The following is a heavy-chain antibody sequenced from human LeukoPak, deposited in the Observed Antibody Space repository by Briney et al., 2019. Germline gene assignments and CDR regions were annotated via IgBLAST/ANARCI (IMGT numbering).Heavy chain of an antibody. J-gene: IGHJ5*02. Sequence: SETLSLTCTVSGGSISSYYWSWIRQPPGKGLEWIGYIYYSGSTNYNPSLKSRVTISVDTSKNQFSLKLSSVTAADTAVYYCAKDRESGYDGRFDPWGQGTLVTVSS. D-gene: IGHD5-12*01. CDR3: AKDRESGYDGRFDP. CDR2: IYYSGST. CDR1: GGSISSYY. V-gene: IGHV4-59*12.